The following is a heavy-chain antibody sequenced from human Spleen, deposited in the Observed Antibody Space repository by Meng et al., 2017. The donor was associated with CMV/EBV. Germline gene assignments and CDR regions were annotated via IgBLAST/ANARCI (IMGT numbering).Heavy chain of an antibody. CDR2: ISAYNGNT. Sequence: ASVKVSCKASGYTFTSYGISWVRQAPGQGLEWMGWISAYNGNTNYAQKLQGRVTMTRDTSTTTAYMELSSLRSEDTAVYYCARGVLRAPYYDYYNGMDVWGQGTTVTVSS. CDR1: GYTFTSYG. V-gene: IGHV1-18*01. J-gene: IGHJ6*02. CDR3: ARGVLRAPYYDYYNGMDV. D-gene: IGHD3-16*01.